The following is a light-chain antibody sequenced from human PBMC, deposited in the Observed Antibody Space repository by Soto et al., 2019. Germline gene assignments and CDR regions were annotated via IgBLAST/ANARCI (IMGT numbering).Light chain of an antibody. CDR1: SSNIGAGYD. V-gene: IGLV1-40*01. CDR3: QSCDSSQSAWV. CDR2: DNN. J-gene: IGLJ2*01. Sequence: QSVLTQPPSVSAAPGQRVTISCTGSSSNIGAGYDVHWYQQVPGTAPQLLIYDNNNRPSGVPDRFSGSKSGTSASLAITGRQAEDEADYYCQSCDSSQSAWVFGGGTKLTVL.